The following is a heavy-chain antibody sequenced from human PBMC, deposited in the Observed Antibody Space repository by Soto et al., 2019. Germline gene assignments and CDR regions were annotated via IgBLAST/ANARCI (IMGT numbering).Heavy chain of an antibody. D-gene: IGHD1-26*01. CDR1: GYIFTSYT. CDR3: ARAWGATRTFDY. Sequence: GASVKVSCKASGYIFTSYTLHWVRQAPGQRLEWMGWINPDYGYTKYSQKFQGRVTITSDTSASTASMELSSLTSEDTAIYYCARAWGATRTFDYWGQGTQVTVSS. V-gene: IGHV1-3*01. J-gene: IGHJ4*02. CDR2: INPDYGYT.